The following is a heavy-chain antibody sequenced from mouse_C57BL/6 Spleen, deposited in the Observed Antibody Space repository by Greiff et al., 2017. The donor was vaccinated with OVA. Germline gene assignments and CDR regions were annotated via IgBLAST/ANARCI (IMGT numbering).Heavy chain of an antibody. J-gene: IGHJ2*01. V-gene: IGHV1-50*01. CDR2: IDPSDSYT. CDR1: GYTFTSYW. CDR3: ARFYYCGYYFDY. Sequence: QVQLQQSGAELVKPGASVKLSCKASGYTFTSYWMQWVKQRPGQGLEWIGEIDPSDSYTNYKQKFKGKATLTVDTSSSTAYMQLSSLTSEDSAVYYCARFYYCGYYFDYWGQGTTLTVSS. D-gene: IGHD1-1*01.